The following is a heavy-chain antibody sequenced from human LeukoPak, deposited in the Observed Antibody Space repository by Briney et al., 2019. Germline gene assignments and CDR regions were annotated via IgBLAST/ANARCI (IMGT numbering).Heavy chain of an antibody. CDR2: ISYDGSNK. CDR1: GFTFSSYA. V-gene: IGHV3-30*04. Sequence: GGSLRLSCAASGFTFSSYAMHWVRQAPGKGLEWVAVISYDGSNKYYADSVKGRFTISRDNSKNTLYLQMNSLRAEDTAVYYCASKQPPNDAFDIWGQGTMVTVSS. J-gene: IGHJ3*02. D-gene: IGHD5-18*01. CDR3: ASKQPPNDAFDI.